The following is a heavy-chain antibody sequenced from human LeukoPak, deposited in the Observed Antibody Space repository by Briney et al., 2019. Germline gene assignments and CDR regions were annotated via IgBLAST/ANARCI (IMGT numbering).Heavy chain of an antibody. CDR3: AKDIDMFGLQNKWLRSVPGAFDI. V-gene: IGHV3-9*01. J-gene: IGHJ3*02. Sequence: GGSLRLSCAASGFTFDDYAMHWVRQAPGKGLEWVSGISWNSGSIGYADSVKGRFTISRDNAKNSLYLQMNSLRAEDTALYYCAKDIDMFGLQNKWLRSVPGAFDIWGQGTMVTVSS. CDR1: GFTFDDYA. CDR2: ISWNSGSI. D-gene: IGHD5-12*01.